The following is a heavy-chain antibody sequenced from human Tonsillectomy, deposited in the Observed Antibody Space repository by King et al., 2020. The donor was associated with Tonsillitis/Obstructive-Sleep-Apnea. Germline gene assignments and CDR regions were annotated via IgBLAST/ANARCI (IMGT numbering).Heavy chain of an antibody. CDR2: IYPGDSDT. V-gene: IGHV5-51*01. CDR1: GYSFTSYW. CDR3: AGPGAHCGGDCYVEAFDI. Sequence: VQLVESGAEVKKPGESLKISCKGSGYSFTSYWIGWVRQMPGKGLEWMGIIYPGDSDTRYSPSFQGQVTISADKSISTAYLQGSSLKASDTAMYYCAGPGAHCGGDCYVEAFDIWGHGTMVTVSS. D-gene: IGHD2-21*01. J-gene: IGHJ3*02.